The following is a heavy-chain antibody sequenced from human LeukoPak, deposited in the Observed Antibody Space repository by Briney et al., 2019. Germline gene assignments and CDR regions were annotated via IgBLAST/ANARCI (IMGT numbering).Heavy chain of an antibody. Sequence: PGGSLRLSCAASGFTFSSYGMHWVRQAPGKGLEWVAVISYDGSNKYYADSVKGRFTISRDNSKNTLYLQMNSLRAEDTAVYYCAKPLKMVRGAPPHPPHDYWGQGTLVTVSS. CDR3: AKPLKMVRGAPPHPPHDY. D-gene: IGHD3-10*01. J-gene: IGHJ4*02. V-gene: IGHV3-30*18. CDR1: GFTFSSYG. CDR2: ISYDGSNK.